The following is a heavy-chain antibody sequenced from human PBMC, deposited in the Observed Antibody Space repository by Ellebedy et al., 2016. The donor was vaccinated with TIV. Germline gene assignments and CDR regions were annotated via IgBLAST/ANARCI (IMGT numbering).Heavy chain of an antibody. J-gene: IGHJ5*02. CDR2: IYYSGST. D-gene: IGHD2-8*01. V-gene: IGHV4-39*01. CDR1: GGSISSSSYY. CDR3: ARQGANIVLMVYATPYNWFDP. Sequence: SETLSLTXTVSGGSISSSSYYWGWIRQPPGKGLEWIGSIYYSGSTYYNPSLKSRVTISVDTSKNQFSLKLSSVTAADTAVYYCARQGANIVLMVYATPYNWFDPWGQGTLVTVSS.